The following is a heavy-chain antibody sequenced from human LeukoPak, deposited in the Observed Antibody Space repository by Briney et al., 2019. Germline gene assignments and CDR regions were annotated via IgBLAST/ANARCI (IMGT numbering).Heavy chain of an antibody. CDR3: AKDTTVTTWTIHY. CDR2: ISFDGSNK. CDR1: GFTFSRFG. D-gene: IGHD4-17*01. J-gene: IGHJ4*02. Sequence: GRSLRLSCVACGFTFSRFGMHWVRQGPGKGLEWVAVISFDGSNKYYADPLKGRFTISRDNSKNTLYLQMNSLRTEDTAVYYCAKDTTVTTWTIHYWGQGTLVTISS. V-gene: IGHV3-30*18.